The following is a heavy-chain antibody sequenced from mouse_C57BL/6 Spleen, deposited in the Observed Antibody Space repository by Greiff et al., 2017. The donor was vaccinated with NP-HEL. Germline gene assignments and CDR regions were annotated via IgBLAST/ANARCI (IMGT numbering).Heavy chain of an antibody. CDR1: GYSFTSYY. D-gene: IGHD2-10*01. V-gene: IGHV1-66*01. J-gene: IGHJ3*01. Sequence: VQLQQSGPELVKPGASVKISCKASGYSFTSYYIHWVKQRPGQGLEWIGWIYPGSGNTKYNEKFKGKATLTADTSSSTAYMQLSSLTSEDSAVYYCARSSSYDLFAYWGQGTLVTVSA. CDR3: ARSSSYDLFAY. CDR2: IYPGSGNT.